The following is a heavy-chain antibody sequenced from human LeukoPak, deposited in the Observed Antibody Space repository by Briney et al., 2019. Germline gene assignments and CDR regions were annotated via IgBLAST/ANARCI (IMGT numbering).Heavy chain of an antibody. V-gene: IGHV3-74*03. J-gene: IGHJ3*02. CDR3: GRGGDAIDN. CDR2: INVDETNS. Sequence: TGGSLRVSCGASGFTFCNYLMQWVRRAPGKGLVWVSRINVDETNSYADSRMGRFTISRDNTKNTIFLQLNSLRPEDTAVYFCGRGGDAIDNWGQGTTVIVSS. CDR1: GFTFCNYL.